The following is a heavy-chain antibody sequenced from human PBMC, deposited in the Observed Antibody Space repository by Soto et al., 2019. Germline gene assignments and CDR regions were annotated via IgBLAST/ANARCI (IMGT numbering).Heavy chain of an antibody. Sequence: ASVNVSCKASGFTFTSSAMQWVRQARGQRLEWIGWIVVGSGNTNYAQKFQERVTITRDMSTSTAYMELSSLRSEDTAVYYCAAEGTVTTGMDVWGQGTTVTVSS. D-gene: IGHD4-17*01. V-gene: IGHV1-58*02. J-gene: IGHJ6*02. CDR3: AAEGTVTTGMDV. CDR2: IVVGSGNT. CDR1: GFTFTSSA.